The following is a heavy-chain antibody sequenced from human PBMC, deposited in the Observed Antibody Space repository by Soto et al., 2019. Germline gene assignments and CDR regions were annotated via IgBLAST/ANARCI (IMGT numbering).Heavy chain of an antibody. CDR3: ARHRSAVPAAVDP. V-gene: IGHV4-59*08. CDR1: GGSITDFY. J-gene: IGHJ5*02. Sequence: QVQLQESGPGLVQPSATLSLTCTVSGGSITDFYWSWIRQSPGKGLEWIGHVYSSGTTNYNPSLKSRVTISVDTSKSQCARKRTSVTAADTAVYYCARHRSAVPAAVDPWCQGALVSVSS. CDR2: VYSSGTT.